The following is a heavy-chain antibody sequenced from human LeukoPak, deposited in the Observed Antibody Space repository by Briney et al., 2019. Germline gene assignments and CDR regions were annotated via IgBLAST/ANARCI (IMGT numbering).Heavy chain of an antibody. CDR1: GGSISSGGYY. CDR3: ARGTKSSSSSI. CDR2: IYYSGST. Sequence: SQTLSLTCTVSGGSISSGGYYWSWIRQHPGKGLEWIGYIYYSGSTNYNPSLKSRVTISVDTSKNQFSLKLSSVTAADTAVYYCARGTKSSSSSIWGQGTLVTVSS. D-gene: IGHD6-6*01. V-gene: IGHV4-31*03. J-gene: IGHJ4*02.